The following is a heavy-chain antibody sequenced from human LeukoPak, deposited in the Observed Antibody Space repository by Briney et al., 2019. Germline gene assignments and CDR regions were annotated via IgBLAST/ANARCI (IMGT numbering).Heavy chain of an antibody. CDR1: GFTFSGYA. J-gene: IGHJ4*02. D-gene: IGHD2-8*01. V-gene: IGHV3-23*01. CDR2: ISGSGAGT. Sequence: GGSLRLSCAASGFTFSGYAMNWVRQAPGKGLEWVSGISGSGAGTYYADSVKGRFTISRDNSKNTLYLQMNSLRADDTAVYYCAKMVREFYTISCYFDYWGQGTLVTVSS. CDR3: AKMVREFYTISCYFDY.